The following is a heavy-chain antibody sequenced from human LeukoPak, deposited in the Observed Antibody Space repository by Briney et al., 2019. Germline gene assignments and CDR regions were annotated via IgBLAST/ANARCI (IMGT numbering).Heavy chain of an antibody. Sequence: PSETLSLTCAVYGGSFSGYYWSWIRQPPGKGLEWIGEINHSGSTNYNPSLKSRVTISVDTSKNQFSLKLSSVTAADTAVYYCARGPQYPWFDPWGQGTLVTVSS. D-gene: IGHD2-2*01. J-gene: IGHJ5*02. CDR2: INHSGST. CDR1: GGSFSGYY. V-gene: IGHV4-34*01. CDR3: ARGPQYPWFDP.